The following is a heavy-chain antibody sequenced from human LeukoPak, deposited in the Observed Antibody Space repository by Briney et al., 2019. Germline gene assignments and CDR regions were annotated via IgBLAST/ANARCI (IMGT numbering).Heavy chain of an antibody. CDR3: ARAPISSGWYPQAVDY. CDR1: GYRFTSYW. V-gene: IGHV5-51*01. Sequence: GESLKISFKGPGYRFTSYWIGWVRQMPGKGLEWMGIIYPGDSDTRYSPSFQGQVTISADKSISTAYLQWSSLKASDTAMYYCARAPISSGWYPQAVDYWGQGTLVTVSS. D-gene: IGHD6-19*01. CDR2: IYPGDSDT. J-gene: IGHJ4*02.